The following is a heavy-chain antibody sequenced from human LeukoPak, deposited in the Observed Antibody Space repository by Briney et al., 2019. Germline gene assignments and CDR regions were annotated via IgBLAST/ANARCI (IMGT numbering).Heavy chain of an antibody. V-gene: IGHV1-2*02. CDR1: GYTFTGYH. Sequence: ASVKVSCKASGYTFTGYHMHWVRQAPGQGIEWMAWINPNSGGTNYAQKFQGRVTLTRDTSINTVYMELSRLRSDDTAVYYCARDLVGYSSRFDYWGQGTLVTVSS. CDR2: INPNSGGT. J-gene: IGHJ4*02. D-gene: IGHD4-11*01. CDR3: ARDLVGYSSRFDY.